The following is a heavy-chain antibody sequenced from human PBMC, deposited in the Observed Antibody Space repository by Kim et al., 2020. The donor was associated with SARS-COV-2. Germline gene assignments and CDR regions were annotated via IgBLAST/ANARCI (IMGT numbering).Heavy chain of an antibody. V-gene: IGHV1-69*04. CDR2: IIPILGIA. CDR1: GGTFSSYA. Sequence: SVKVSCKASGGTFSSYAISWVRQAPGQGLEWMGRIIPILGIANYAQKFQGRVTITADKSTSTAYMELSSLRSEDTAVYYCPRAYGCWQQLVGGWFDPWGQGTLVTVSS. CDR3: PRAYGCWQQLVGGWFDP. D-gene: IGHD6-13*01. J-gene: IGHJ5*02.